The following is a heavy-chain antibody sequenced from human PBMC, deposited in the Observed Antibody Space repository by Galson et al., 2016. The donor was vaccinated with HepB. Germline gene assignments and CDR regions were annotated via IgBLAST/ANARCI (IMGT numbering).Heavy chain of an antibody. CDR3: GRAGYGLASPSYSHFYGLDI. D-gene: IGHD5-12*01. CDR2: IIPVFGTP. Sequence: SVKVSCKASGGTFNTYTISWVRQAPGQGLEWMGEIIPVFGTPNYAQNFQGRVKITTDGVTNTVYMELNSLRSEDTAVYFCGRAGYGLASPSYSHFYGLDIWGQGTTVTVSS. CDR1: GGTFNTYT. V-gene: IGHV1-69*05. J-gene: IGHJ6*02.